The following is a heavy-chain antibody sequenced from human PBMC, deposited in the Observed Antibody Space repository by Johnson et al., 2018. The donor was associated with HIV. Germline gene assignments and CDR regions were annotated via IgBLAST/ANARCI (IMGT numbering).Heavy chain of an antibody. CDR2: ISSSGNPI. CDR3: ARDLRNSGWSNGFDV. D-gene: IGHD6-19*01. CDR1: GFIFSDYY. Sequence: QVQLVESGGGLVKPGGSLRLSCAASGFIFSDYYMSWIRQAPGKGLEWVSYISSSGNPIYYADSVKGRFTISRDNAKNSLYLQMNSLRAEDTALYYCARDLRNSGWSNGFDVWGQGTMVTVSS. J-gene: IGHJ3*01. V-gene: IGHV3-11*01.